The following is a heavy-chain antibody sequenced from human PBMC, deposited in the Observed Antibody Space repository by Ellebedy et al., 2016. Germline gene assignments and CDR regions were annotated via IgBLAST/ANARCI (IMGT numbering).Heavy chain of an antibody. CDR3: ARDGDAIGDWHFDH. Sequence: ASVKVSXKASGYTFTSQFIHWVRQAPGQGPEWMGWINPNSGRTHFAQKFQGRVTMTRDTSINTAYMELSRLTSDDAAVYYCARDGDAIGDWHFDHWGQGTLVSVSS. CDR2: INPNSGRT. D-gene: IGHD2-21*02. J-gene: IGHJ4*02. CDR1: GYTFTSQF. V-gene: IGHV1-2*02.